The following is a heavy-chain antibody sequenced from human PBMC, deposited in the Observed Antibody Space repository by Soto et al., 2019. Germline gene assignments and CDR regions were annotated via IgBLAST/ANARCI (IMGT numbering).Heavy chain of an antibody. V-gene: IGHV4-59*01. D-gene: IGHD3-22*01. J-gene: IGHJ3*02. CDR3: ARGYYDTSGQSNTFDI. Sequence: QVQLQESGPGLVKPSETLSLTCTVSGASISSSYWSWIRQSPGKGLEWIGYVYYSGSTNYNPSLNSRVTISVDPSKNQYSLKLRSVTAADTAVYYCARGYYDTSGQSNTFDIWGQGTMVTVSS. CDR1: GASISSSY. CDR2: VYYSGST.